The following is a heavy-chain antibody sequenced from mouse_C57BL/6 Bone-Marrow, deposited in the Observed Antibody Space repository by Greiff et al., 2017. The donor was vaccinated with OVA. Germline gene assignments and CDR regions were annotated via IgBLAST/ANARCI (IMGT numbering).Heavy chain of an antibody. CDR3: ARWPITTVVAHWYFDV. Sequence: QVQLKESGAELAKPGASVKLSCKASGYTFTSYWMHWVKQRPGQGLEWIGYINPSSGYTKYNQKLKDKATLTADKSSSTAYMQLSSLTYEDSAVYYCARWPITTVVAHWYFDVWGTGTTVTVSS. CDR1: GYTFTSYW. D-gene: IGHD1-1*01. V-gene: IGHV1-7*01. CDR2: INPSSGYT. J-gene: IGHJ1*03.